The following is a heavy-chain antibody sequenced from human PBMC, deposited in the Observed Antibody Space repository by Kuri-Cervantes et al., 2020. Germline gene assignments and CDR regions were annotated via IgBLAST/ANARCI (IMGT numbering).Heavy chain of an antibody. CDR2: IYHSGST. Sequence: SETLSLTCAVSGGSISSGGYSWSWIRQPPGKGLEWIGYIYHSGSTYYNPSLKSRVTISVDTSKNQFSLKLSSVTAADTAVYYCARASYGGIDYWGQGTLVTVSS. J-gene: IGHJ4*02. CDR1: GGSISSGGYS. V-gene: IGHV4-30-2*05. D-gene: IGHD4-23*01. CDR3: ARASYGGIDY.